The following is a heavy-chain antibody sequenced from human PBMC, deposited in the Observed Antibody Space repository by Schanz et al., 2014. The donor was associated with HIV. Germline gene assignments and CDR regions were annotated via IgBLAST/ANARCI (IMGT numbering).Heavy chain of an antibody. V-gene: IGHV3-74*01. CDR1: GFPFETFT. CDR3: AKDGSWEAFDAFDI. CDR2: INSDGTII. J-gene: IGHJ3*02. Sequence: EVLLVESGGGLVKPGGSLRLSCAASGFPFETFTMNWVRQPPGKGLVCISRINSDGTIIKYADSVKGRFTISRDNSKNTLYLQMNSLRAEDTAVYYCAKDGSWEAFDAFDIWGQGTMVTVSS. D-gene: IGHD1-26*01.